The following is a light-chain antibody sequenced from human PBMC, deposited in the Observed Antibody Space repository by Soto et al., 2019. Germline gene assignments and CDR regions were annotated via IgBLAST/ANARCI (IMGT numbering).Light chain of an antibody. Sequence: EIVLTQSAGTLSLSPGERATLSCRASQSVSSNYLAWYQQKSGQAPRLLISGASSRATGIPDRFSGSGSGTEFTLTISSLQSEDFAVYYCQQYNNWPITFGQGTRLEIK. CDR3: QQYNNWPIT. J-gene: IGKJ5*01. V-gene: IGKV3D-15*01. CDR2: GAS. CDR1: QSVSSN.